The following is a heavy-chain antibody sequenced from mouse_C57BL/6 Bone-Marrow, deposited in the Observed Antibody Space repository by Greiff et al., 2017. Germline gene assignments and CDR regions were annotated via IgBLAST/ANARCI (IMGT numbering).Heavy chain of an antibody. V-gene: IGHV1-52*01. D-gene: IGHD1-1*01. CDR1: GYTFTSYW. CDR2: IDPSDSET. CDR3: ARSGYGSSKGYFDV. Sequence: QVQLKQPGAELVRPGSSVKLSCKASGYTFTSYWMHWVKQRPIQGLEWIGNIDPSDSETHYNQKFKDKATLTVDKSSSTAYMQLSSLTSEDSAVYYCARSGYGSSKGYFDVWGTGTTVTVSS. J-gene: IGHJ1*03.